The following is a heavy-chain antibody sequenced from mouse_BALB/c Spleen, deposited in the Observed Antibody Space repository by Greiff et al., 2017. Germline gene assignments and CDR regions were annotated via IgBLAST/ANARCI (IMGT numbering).Heavy chain of an antibody. J-gene: IGHJ4*01. D-gene: IGHD2-3*01. Sequence: QVQLKESGPGLVAPSQSLSITCTVSGFSLTSYGVHWVRQPPGKGLEWLGVIWAGGSTNYNSALMSRLSISKDNSKSQVFLKMNSLQTDDTAMYYCARVYDGYSFYYAMDYWGQGTSVTVSS. CDR3: ARVYDGYSFYYAMDY. CDR1: GFSLTSYG. CDR2: IWAGGST. V-gene: IGHV2-9*02.